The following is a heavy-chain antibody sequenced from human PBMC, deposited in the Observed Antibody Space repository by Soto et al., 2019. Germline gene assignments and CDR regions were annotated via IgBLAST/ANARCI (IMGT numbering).Heavy chain of an antibody. Sequence: LRLSCAASGFTFSSCAMGWVRQAPGKGLEWVSDIIDSGASTYYADSVKGRFTISRDNSKSTLYLQMNSLRAEDTALYYCAKGRSYYYYYGVDVCGQGTTVTVSS. V-gene: IGHV3-23*01. CDR2: IIDSGAST. J-gene: IGHJ6*02. CDR1: GFTFSSCA. CDR3: AKGRSYYYYYGVDV.